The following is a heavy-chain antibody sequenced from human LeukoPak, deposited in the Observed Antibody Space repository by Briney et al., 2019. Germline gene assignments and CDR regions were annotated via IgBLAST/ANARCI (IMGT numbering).Heavy chain of an antibody. J-gene: IGHJ6*03. D-gene: IGHD3-10*01. V-gene: IGHV1-69*13. CDR2: IIPIFGTT. CDR3: ARGRLWFGELLVPFYYYYMDV. Sequence: SVKVSCKASGGTVRRFGISWVRQAPGQGLEWMGGIIPIFGTTSYVQKFQGRVTINADESTSTAYMELSSLRSEDTAVYYCARGRLWFGELLVPFYYYYMDVWGKGTTVTISS. CDR1: GGTVRRFG.